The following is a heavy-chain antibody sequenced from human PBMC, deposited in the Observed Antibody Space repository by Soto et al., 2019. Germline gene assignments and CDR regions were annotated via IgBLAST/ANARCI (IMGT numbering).Heavy chain of an antibody. J-gene: IGHJ6*02. CDR2: IRGFSPYT. V-gene: IGHV3-21*01. Sequence: LRLSCISSVFTFRTYTMNCVRQAPFKGLEWVSGIRGFSPYTFYAESVKGRFTISRDNAKNSLYLQMNSLRAEDTAVYYCARDRGYDAHDYYYNAMDVWGQGTTVTVSS. CDR3: ARDRGYDAHDYYYNAMDV. CDR1: VFTFRTYT. D-gene: IGHD3-10*01.